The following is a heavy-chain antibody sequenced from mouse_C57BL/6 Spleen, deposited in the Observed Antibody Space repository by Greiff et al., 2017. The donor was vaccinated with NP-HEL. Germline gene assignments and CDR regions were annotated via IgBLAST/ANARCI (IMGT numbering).Heavy chain of an antibody. CDR1: GFTFSDYG. D-gene: IGHD2-3*01. CDR2: ISSGSSTI. J-gene: IGHJ4*01. Sequence: EVQLVESGGGLVKPGGSLKLSCAASGFTFSDYGMHWVRQAPEKELEWVAYISSGSSTIYYADTVKGRFTISRDNAKNTLFLQMTSLRSEDTAMYYCARGNIYDGYSYAMDYWGQGTSVTVSS. V-gene: IGHV5-17*01. CDR3: ARGNIYDGYSYAMDY.